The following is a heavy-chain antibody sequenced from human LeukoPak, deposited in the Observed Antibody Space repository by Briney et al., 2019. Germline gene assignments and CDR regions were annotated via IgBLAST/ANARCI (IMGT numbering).Heavy chain of an antibody. V-gene: IGHV3-43*01. Sequence: GGSLRLSCAASGFTVDDYTMHWVRQAPGRGLEWVSLISWDGGSTYFADSVKGRFAISRDNSKNSLYLQMNSLRTEDTALYYCALATASTSFNYWGQGNLVTVSS. CDR1: GFTVDDYT. J-gene: IGHJ4*02. D-gene: IGHD6-13*01. CDR2: ISWDGGST. CDR3: ALATASTSFNY.